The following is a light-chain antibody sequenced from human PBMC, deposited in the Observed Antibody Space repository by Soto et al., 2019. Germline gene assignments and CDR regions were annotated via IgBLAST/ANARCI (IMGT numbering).Light chain of an antibody. Sequence: DIQMTQSPSSVSASVGDRVTITCRASQGIGSQLAWYQQKPGKAPKLLIHAASTLQRGVPSRFSGSGSGTDFTPTISSLQSEDFATYYCQQANTFPRTFGQGTKVEIE. V-gene: IGKV1-12*01. CDR3: QQANTFPRT. J-gene: IGKJ1*01. CDR1: QGIGSQ. CDR2: AAS.